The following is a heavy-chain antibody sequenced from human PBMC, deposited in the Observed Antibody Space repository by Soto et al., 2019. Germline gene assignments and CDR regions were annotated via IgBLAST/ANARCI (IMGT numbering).Heavy chain of an antibody. Sequence: PSETLSLTCTVSGGSISSGGYYWSWIRQPAGKGLEWIGRIYTSGSTNYNPSLKSRVTMSVDTSKNQFSLKLSSVTAADTAVYYCARTPGAAAGRDYWGQGTLVTVSS. CDR1: GGSISSGGYY. V-gene: IGHV4-61*02. J-gene: IGHJ4*02. CDR2: IYTSGST. CDR3: ARTPGAAAGRDY. D-gene: IGHD6-13*01.